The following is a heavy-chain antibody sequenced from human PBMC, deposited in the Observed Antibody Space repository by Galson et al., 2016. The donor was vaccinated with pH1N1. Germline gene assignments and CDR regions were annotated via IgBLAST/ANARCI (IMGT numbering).Heavy chain of an antibody. CDR2: MNPNSGNT. CDR3: AVGHCSSTSCYIGEDYYKYGMNV. D-gene: IGHD2-2*02. J-gene: IGHJ6*02. CDR1: GYTFTSYD. V-gene: IGHV1-8*01. Sequence: SVKVSCKASGYTFTSYDINWVRQATGQGPEWMGWMNPNSGNTGYTQKFQGRVTMTRNTSISTAYMELSSLRSEDTAVYYCAVGHCSSTSCYIGEDYYKYGMNVWGQGTTVTVSS.